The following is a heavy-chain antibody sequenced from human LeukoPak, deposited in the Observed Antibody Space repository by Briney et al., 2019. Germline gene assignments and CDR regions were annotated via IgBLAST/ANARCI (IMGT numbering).Heavy chain of an antibody. V-gene: IGHV4-61*01. D-gene: IGHD4-17*01. J-gene: IGHJ6*03. CDR2: IYYSGST. CDR3: ARGPGPYGDYAYYFYHMDV. Sequence: SETLSLTCTVSGGSVSSGSYYWSWIRQPPGKGLEWIGYIYYSGSTNYNPSLKSRVTISVDTSKNQFSLKLSSVTAADTAVYYCARGPGPYGDYAYYFYHMDVWGTGTTVTVS. CDR1: GGSVSSGSYY.